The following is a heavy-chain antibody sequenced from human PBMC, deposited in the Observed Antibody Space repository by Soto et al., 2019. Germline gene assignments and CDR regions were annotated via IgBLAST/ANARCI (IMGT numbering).Heavy chain of an antibody. CDR3: AALRVVTSRISDY. J-gene: IGHJ4*02. Sequence: QVQLVESGGGVVQPGRSLRLSCAASGFTFSSYAMHWVRQAPGKGLEWVAVISYDGSNKYYGDSVKGRFTISRDNSKNTMYLQMNSLRAEDTAVYYCAALRVVTSRISDYWGQGTLVTVSS. CDR1: GFTFSSYA. D-gene: IGHD3-10*01. V-gene: IGHV3-30-3*01. CDR2: ISYDGSNK.